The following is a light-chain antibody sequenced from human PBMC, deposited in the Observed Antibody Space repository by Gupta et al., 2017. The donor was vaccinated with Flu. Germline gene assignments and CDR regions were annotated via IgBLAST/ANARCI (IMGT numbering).Light chain of an antibody. V-gene: IGLV2-11*01. J-gene: IGLJ3*02. CDR3: CADAGSYTWV. CDR1: GNDVGGYNS. Sequence: SALTQPRSVSASPGQPVTISCTGTGNDVGGYNSVSWYQKHPGKAPKLMIYDVSKRPSGVPDRFSGSKSGNTASLTISGLQAEDEADYYCCADAGSYTWVFGGGTKLTVL. CDR2: DVS.